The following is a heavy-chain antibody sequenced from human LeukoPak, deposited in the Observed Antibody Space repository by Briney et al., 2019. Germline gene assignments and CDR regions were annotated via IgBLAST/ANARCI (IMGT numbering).Heavy chain of an antibody. D-gene: IGHD3-22*01. J-gene: IGHJ4*02. CDR1: GGTFSSYA. V-gene: IGHV1-69*04. CDR2: IIPILGIA. CDR3: ARDCSYYYDSSGYYPPHCQLDY. Sequence: GASVKVSCKASGGTFSSYAISWVRQAPGQGLEWMGRIIPILGIANYAQKFQGRVTITADKSTSTAYMELSSLRSEDTAVYYCARDCSYYYDSSGYYPPHCQLDYWGQGTLVTVSS.